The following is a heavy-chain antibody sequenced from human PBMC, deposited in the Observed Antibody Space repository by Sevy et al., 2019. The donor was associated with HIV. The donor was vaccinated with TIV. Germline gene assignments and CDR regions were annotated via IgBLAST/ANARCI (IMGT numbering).Heavy chain of an antibody. CDR2: IYWDDDN. CDR3: ERRRVLGYCISDSCDDWAEDAFDI. CDR1: GFSLSTNGVG. Sequence: SGPTLVKPTQTLTLTCTFSGFSLSTNGVGVGWIRQPPGKALEWLAIIYWDDDNPYIPSLKSRLTIAKDTSENRVVLTITNREPLDTATYYCERRRVLGYCISDSCDDWAEDAFDIWGQGTKVTVSS. D-gene: IGHD2-2*01. J-gene: IGHJ3*02. V-gene: IGHV2-5*02.